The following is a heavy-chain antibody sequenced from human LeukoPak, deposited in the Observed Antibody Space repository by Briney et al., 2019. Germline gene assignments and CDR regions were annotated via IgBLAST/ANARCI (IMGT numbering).Heavy chain of an antibody. Sequence: ASETLSLTCAVYGGSFSDYYWSWIRQPPGKGLEWIGEVTHSRSTNYNPSLKSRVTISVDTSKNQFSLKLSSVTAADTAVYYCARPISSNYYDSSGDDYWGQGTLVTVSS. CDR2: VTHSRST. V-gene: IGHV4-34*01. J-gene: IGHJ4*02. D-gene: IGHD3-22*01. CDR1: GGSFSDYY. CDR3: ARPISSNYYDSSGDDY.